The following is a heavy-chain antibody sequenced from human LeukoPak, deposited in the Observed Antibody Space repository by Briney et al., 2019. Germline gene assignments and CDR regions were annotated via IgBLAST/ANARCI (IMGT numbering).Heavy chain of an antibody. CDR3: ASGITGDFDY. D-gene: IGHD1-14*01. CDR1: GYTFTTFD. CDR2: INPSGDGT. J-gene: IGHJ4*02. V-gene: IGHV1-46*01. Sequence: ASVKVSCKASGYTFTTFDMHWVRQAPGQGLEWMGMINPSGDGTSYAQKFQGRVTLTRDTSTSTVDMDLSSLRSEDTAVYYCASGITGDFDYWGQGTLVTVSP.